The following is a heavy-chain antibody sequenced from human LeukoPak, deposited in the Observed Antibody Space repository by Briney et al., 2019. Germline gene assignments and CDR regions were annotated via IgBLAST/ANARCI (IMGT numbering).Heavy chain of an antibody. V-gene: IGHV1-18*01. Sequence: ASVKVSFKDSGYTFTSYGISWVRQAPGQGLEWMGWISAYNGNTNYAQKLQGRVTMTTDTSTSTAYMELRSLRSDDTAVYYCARDGYSYGYAHYWGQGTLVTVSS. J-gene: IGHJ4*02. CDR1: GYTFTSYG. CDR3: ARDGYSYGYAHY. CDR2: ISAYNGNT. D-gene: IGHD5-18*01.